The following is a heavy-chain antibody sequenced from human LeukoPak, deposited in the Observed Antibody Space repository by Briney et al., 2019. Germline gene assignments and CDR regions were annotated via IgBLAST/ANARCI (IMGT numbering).Heavy chain of an antibody. CDR3: ARAKWELLPFDY. CDR1: GFTVSSNY. D-gene: IGHD1-26*01. Sequence: GGSLRLSCAASGFTVSSNYMSWVRQAPGKGLEWVSVIYSGGSTYYADSVKGRFTISRDNSKNTLYLQMNSLRAEDTAVYYCARAKWELLPFDYWGQGTLVTVSS. CDR2: IYSGGST. J-gene: IGHJ4*02. V-gene: IGHV3-66*01.